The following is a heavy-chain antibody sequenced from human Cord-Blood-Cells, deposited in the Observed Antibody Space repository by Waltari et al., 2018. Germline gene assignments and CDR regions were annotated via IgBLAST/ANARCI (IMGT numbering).Heavy chain of an antibody. J-gene: IGHJ4*02. CDR1: GYTFPSYY. CDR2: INPSGGST. Sequence: QVQLVQSGAEVKKPGASVKVSCKAAGYTFPSYYMHWVRQAPGQGLEWMGIINPSGGSTSYAQKFQSRVTMTRDTSTSTVYMELSSLRSEDTAVYYCAICFFGVGYYFDYWGQGTLVTVSS. CDR3: AICFFGVGYYFDY. D-gene: IGHD3-3*01. V-gene: IGHV1-46*01.